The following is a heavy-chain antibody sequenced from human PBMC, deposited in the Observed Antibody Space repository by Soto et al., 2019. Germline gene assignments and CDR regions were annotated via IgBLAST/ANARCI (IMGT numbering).Heavy chain of an antibody. CDR1: GFTFSTYW. D-gene: IGHD6-6*01. CDR2: LNTDGSTT. V-gene: IGHV3-74*01. Sequence: GGSLRLSCAASGFTFSTYWMAWVRQAPGKGLVWVSRLNTDGSTTNYADSVRGRFTISRDNAKNTIYLQMTNMDPVDTATYYCAHQYSSLYGMDVWGQGTTVTVSS. J-gene: IGHJ6*02. CDR3: AHQYSSLYGMDV.